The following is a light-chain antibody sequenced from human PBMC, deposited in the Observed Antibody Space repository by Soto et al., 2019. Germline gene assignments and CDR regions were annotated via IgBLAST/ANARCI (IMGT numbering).Light chain of an antibody. Sequence: DIQMTQSPSTLSASVADRVPITCRASQSISSWLAWYQQKPGKAPKLLIYKASSLESGVPSRFSGSGSGTEFTLTISSLQPDDFATYYCQQYNSYSRTFGQGTKVDIK. J-gene: IGKJ1*01. CDR3: QQYNSYSRT. CDR1: QSISSW. V-gene: IGKV1-5*03. CDR2: KAS.